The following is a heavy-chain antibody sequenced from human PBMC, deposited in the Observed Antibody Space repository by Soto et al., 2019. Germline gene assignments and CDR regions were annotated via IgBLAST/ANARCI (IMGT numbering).Heavy chain of an antibody. J-gene: IGHJ4*02. D-gene: IGHD6-19*01. CDR3: ARDNASSGWYLPGY. V-gene: IGHV3-21*01. CDR2: ISSSSSYI. Sequence: GGSLRLSCAASGFTFSSYSMNWVRQAPGKGLEWVSSISSSSSYIYYADSVKGRFTISRDNAKNSLYLQMNSLRAEDTAVYYCARDNASSGWYLPGYWGQGTLVTVSS. CDR1: GFTFSSYS.